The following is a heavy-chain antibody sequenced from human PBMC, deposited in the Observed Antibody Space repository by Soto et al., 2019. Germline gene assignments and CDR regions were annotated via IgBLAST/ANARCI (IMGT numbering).Heavy chain of an antibody. D-gene: IGHD3-10*01. CDR1: GYTFTSYA. J-gene: IGHJ4*02. CDR3: ARSGPPGGY. V-gene: IGHV1-18*01. Sequence: QVQLVQSGAEVKKPGASVKVSCKASGYTFTSYAISWVRQAPGQGLEWMGWISAYNGNTNYAQKLQGRVTITTGKSTTTAYMELRNLGSDHPAGYYLARSGPPGGYWGQGTLVTVSS. CDR2: ISAYNGNT.